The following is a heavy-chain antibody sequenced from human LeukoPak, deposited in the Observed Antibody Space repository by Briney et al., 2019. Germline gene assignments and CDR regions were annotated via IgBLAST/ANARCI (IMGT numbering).Heavy chain of an antibody. CDR1: GGTFSSYA. Sequence: ASVKVSCKASGGTFSSYAISWVRQAPGQGLEWMGGIIPTFGTANYAQKFQGRVTITADESTSTAYMELSSLRSEDTAVYYCARDNSVGDNAWWFDPWGQGTLVTVSS. V-gene: IGHV1-69*13. CDR2: IIPTFGTA. D-gene: IGHD1-26*01. CDR3: ARDNSVGDNAWWFDP. J-gene: IGHJ5*02.